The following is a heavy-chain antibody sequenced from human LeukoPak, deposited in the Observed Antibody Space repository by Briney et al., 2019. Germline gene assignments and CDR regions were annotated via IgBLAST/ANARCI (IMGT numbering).Heavy chain of an antibody. J-gene: IGHJ6*03. CDR3: ARVPTERYYYDSSGYYNYYYYMDV. CDR2: ISAYNGNT. D-gene: IGHD3-22*01. Sequence: ASVKVSCMASGYTFTSYGISWVRQAPGQGLEWMGWISAYNGNTNYAQKLQGRVTMTTDTSTSTAYMELRSLRSDDTAVYYCARVPTERYYYDSSGYYNYYYYMDVWGKGTTVTVSS. CDR1: GYTFTSYG. V-gene: IGHV1-18*01.